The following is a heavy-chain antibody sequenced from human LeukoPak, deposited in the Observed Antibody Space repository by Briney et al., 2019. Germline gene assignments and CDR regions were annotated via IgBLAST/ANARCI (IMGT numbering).Heavy chain of an antibody. D-gene: IGHD2-15*01. J-gene: IGHJ5*02. CDR2: IYYSGST. CDR1: GGSISSSSYY. V-gene: IGHV4-39*01. CDR3: ARHSGEVVVDASWFDP. Sequence: SETLSLTCTVSGGSISSSSYYWGWIRQPPGKGLEWIGSIYYSGSTYYNPSLKSRVTISVDTSKNQFSLKLSSVTAADTAVYYCARHSGEVVVDASWFDPCGQGTLVTVSS.